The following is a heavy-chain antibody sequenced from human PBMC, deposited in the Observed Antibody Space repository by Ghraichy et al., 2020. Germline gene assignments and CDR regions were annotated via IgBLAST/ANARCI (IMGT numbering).Heavy chain of an antibody. CDR2: IGSSGDNK. D-gene: IGHD2-21*01. V-gene: IGHV3-23*01. CDR3: AKARGNCGDVNCPPYNWFDP. Sequence: GGSLRLSCVASGITFNNYAMTWVRQAPGKGLEWVSSIGSSGDNKYYADSVKGRFTISRDNAKDTLYLQMNSLRADDTALYYCAKARGNCGDVNCPPYNWFDPWGQRTLVTVSS. J-gene: IGHJ5*02. CDR1: GITFNNYA.